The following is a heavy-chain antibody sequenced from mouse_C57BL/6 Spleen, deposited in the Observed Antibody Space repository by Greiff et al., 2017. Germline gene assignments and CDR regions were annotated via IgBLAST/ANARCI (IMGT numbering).Heavy chain of an antibody. CDR3: TSRNVGFGG. D-gene: IGHD2-1*01. J-gene: IGHJ3*01. CDR2: IDPETGGT. CDR1: GYTFTDYE. V-gene: IGHV1-15*01. Sequence: VQRVESGAELVRPGASVTLSCKASGYTFTDYEMNWVKQTPVHGLEWIGAIDPETGGTAYKQKFKGKAILTADKSSSTAYMELRSLTSEDAAVYYGTSRNVGFGGWGQGTLVTV.